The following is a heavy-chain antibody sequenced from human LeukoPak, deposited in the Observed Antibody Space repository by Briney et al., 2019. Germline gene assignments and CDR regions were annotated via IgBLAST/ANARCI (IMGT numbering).Heavy chain of an antibody. D-gene: IGHD3-22*01. CDR3: ATQDGYDNSGHYGY. V-gene: IGHV3-30*03. Sequence: PGRSLRLSCAASGFSFSNFGMHWVRKAPGKGLEWVAVISYDGSNKYFADSVKGRFTISRDNSKNTLYLQMNSLRAEDTAVYYCATQDGYDNSGHYGYWGQGTLVTVSS. CDR1: GFSFSNFG. CDR2: ISYDGSNK. J-gene: IGHJ4*02.